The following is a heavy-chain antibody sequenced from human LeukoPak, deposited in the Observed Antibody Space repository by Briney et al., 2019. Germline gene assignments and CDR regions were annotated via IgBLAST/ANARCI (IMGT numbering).Heavy chain of an antibody. CDR3: ARVTQVVVTALGNWFDP. V-gene: IGHV4-38-2*02. CDR2: IYHSGDT. CDR1: GYSISSGYY. D-gene: IGHD2-15*01. Sequence: SETLSLTCTVSGYSISSGYYWGWIRQPPGKGLEWIGSIYHSGDTNYNPSLKSRVTIPVDKSKNQFSLKLSSVTAADTAVYYCARVTQVVVTALGNWFDPWGQGALVTVSS. J-gene: IGHJ5*02.